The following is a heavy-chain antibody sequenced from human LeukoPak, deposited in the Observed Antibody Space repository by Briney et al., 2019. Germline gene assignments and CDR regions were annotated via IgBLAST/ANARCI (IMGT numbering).Heavy chain of an antibody. J-gene: IGHJ5*02. CDR3: ARGSGPFTIFGSGGYNWFDP. CDR1: GFAFSSYD. D-gene: IGHD3-3*01. Sequence: PGGSLRLSCAASGFAFSSYDMHWVRHATGKGLEWVSSIGTAGDTYYPGSVKGRFTISRESAKNSLYLQMNSLRAGDTAVYYCARGSGPFTIFGSGGYNWFDPWGQGTLVTVSS. V-gene: IGHV3-13*01. CDR2: IGTAGDT.